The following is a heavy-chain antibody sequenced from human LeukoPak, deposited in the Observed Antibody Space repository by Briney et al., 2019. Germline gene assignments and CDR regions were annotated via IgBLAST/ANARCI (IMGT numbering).Heavy chain of an antibody. V-gene: IGHV3-30*03. Sequence: GGSLRLSCAASGFTFSHFAMHWVRQAPGKGLEWVAVVSSDGNHKYYADSMKGRFTISRDNAKNSLYLQMNSLRAEDTAVYYCARDPPFTMIVARFDYWGQGTLVTVSS. CDR3: ARDPPFTMIVARFDY. J-gene: IGHJ4*02. D-gene: IGHD3-22*01. CDR1: GFTFSHFA. CDR2: VSSDGNHK.